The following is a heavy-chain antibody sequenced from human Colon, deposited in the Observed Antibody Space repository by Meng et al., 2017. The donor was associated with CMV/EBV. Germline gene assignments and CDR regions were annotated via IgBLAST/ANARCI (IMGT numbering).Heavy chain of an antibody. CDR1: GFTFSNST. J-gene: IGHJ4*02. Sequence: GESLKISCTASGFTFSNSTMNWVRQAPGKGLEWVSSIGHTSRDKYYADSVKGRFTISRDNAKNSLYLQMNSLTAEDTAVYYCVRDNARVQGNIPILVVPQGFDYWGQGTVVTVSS. D-gene: IGHD3-22*01. CDR3: VRDNARVQGNIPILVVPQGFDY. V-gene: IGHV3-21*01. CDR2: IGHTSRDK.